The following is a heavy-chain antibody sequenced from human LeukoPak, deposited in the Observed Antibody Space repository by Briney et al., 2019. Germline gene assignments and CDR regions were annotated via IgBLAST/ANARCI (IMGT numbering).Heavy chain of an antibody. V-gene: IGHV1-69*04. CDR1: GGTFSSYA. CDR3: ARYDWSNARSFDY. CDR2: IIPILGIA. D-gene: IGHD3-9*01. J-gene: IGHJ4*02. Sequence: ASVKVSCKASGGTFSSYAISWVRQAPGQGLEWMGRIIPILGIANYAQKFQGRVTITADKSTSTAYMELSSLRSEDTAAYYCARYDWSNARSFDYWGQGTLVTVSS.